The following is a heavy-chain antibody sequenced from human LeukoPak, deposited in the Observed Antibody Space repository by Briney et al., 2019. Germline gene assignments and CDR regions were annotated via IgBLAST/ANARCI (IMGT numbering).Heavy chain of an antibody. CDR1: GYSISSGYY. Sequence: PSETLSLTCTVSGYSISSGYYWGWIRQPPGKGLEWIGSIYHSGSTYYNPSLKSRVTISVDTSKTQFSLKLSSVTAADTAVYYCATRANIVVVVAATEGAFDIWGQGTMVTVSS. D-gene: IGHD2-15*01. J-gene: IGHJ3*02. V-gene: IGHV4-38-2*02. CDR2: IYHSGST. CDR3: ATRANIVVVVAATEGAFDI.